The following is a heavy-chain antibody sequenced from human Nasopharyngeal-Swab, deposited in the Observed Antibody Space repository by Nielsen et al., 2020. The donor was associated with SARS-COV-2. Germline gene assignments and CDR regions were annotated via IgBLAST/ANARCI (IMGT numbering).Heavy chain of an antibody. CDR2: ISGSGGST. CDR1: GFTFSSYA. J-gene: IGHJ6*03. CDR3: AKLWFGELSDYYYYMDV. D-gene: IGHD3-10*01. V-gene: IGHV3-23*01. Sequence: GESLKISCAASGFTFSSYAMSWVRQAPGKGLEWVSAISGSGGSTYYADSVKGRFTISRDNSKTTLYLQMNSLRAEDTAVYYCAKLWFGELSDYYYYMDVWSKGTTVTVSS.